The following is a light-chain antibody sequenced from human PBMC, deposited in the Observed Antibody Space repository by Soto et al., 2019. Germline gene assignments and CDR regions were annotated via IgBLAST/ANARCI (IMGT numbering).Light chain of an antibody. Sequence: EIVLTQSPDTLSFSPRERATLSCRASMSFSRSYLAWYQHKPGQDHRHLIYGASIRATAVPDRFSGSGSGTAFTLTISRLEPEDVVVYYCQQYGSSSRTFGQGNKVEMK. CDR1: MSFSRSY. CDR3: QQYGSSSRT. CDR2: GAS. V-gene: IGKV3-20*01. J-gene: IGKJ1*01.